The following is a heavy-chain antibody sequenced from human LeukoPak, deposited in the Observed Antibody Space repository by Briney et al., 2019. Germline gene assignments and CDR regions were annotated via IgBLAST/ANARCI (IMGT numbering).Heavy chain of an antibody. V-gene: IGHV3-21*04. CDR3: AKSDDSSGYYYLRPEGWFDP. CDR1: GLTFSTSG. Sequence: GGSLRLSCTASGLTFSTSGFNWVRQAPGKGLEWVASIGPTGSDRYHADSIKGRFTISRDNANNFLYLQMNSLRAEDTAVYYCAKSDDSSGYYYLRPEGWFDPWGQGTLVTVSS. J-gene: IGHJ5*02. D-gene: IGHD3-22*01. CDR2: IGPTGSDR.